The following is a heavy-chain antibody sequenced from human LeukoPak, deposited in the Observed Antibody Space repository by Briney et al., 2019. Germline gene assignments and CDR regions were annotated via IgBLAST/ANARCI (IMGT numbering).Heavy chain of an antibody. J-gene: IGHJ5*02. V-gene: IGHV4-34*01. Sequence: TSETLSLTCAVYGGSFSGYYWSWIRQPPGKGLEWIGEINHSGSTNYNPSLKSRVTISVDTSKNQFSLKLSSVTAADTAVYYCAGGRIAPASWGQGTLVTVSS. D-gene: IGHD6-13*01. CDR1: GGSFSGYY. CDR3: AGGRIAPAS. CDR2: INHSGST.